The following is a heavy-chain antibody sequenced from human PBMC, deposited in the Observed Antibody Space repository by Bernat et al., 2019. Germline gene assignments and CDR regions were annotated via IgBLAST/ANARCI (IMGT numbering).Heavy chain of an antibody. J-gene: IGHJ4*02. CDR2: ISYDGSNK. CDR3: AKGLNSGWAIDY. Sequence: QVQLVESGGGSVKPGGSLRLSCAASGFTFSSYGMHWVRQAPGKGLEWVAVISYDGSNKYYADSVKGRFTISRDNSKNTLYLQMNSLRAEDTAVYYCAKGLNSGWAIDYWGQGTLVTVSS. V-gene: IGHV3-30*18. CDR1: GFTFSSYG. D-gene: IGHD6-19*01.